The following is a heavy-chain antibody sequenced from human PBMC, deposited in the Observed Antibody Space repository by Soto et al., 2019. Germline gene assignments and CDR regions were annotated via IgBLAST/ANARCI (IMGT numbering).Heavy chain of an antibody. V-gene: IGHV3-33*08. CDR1: GFIFSTYA. D-gene: IGHD6-19*01. CDR3: ARGPLSGMAVAGTDY. J-gene: IGHJ4*02. Sequence: PGGSLRLSCAASGFIFSTYAMNWVRQAPGKGLEWVAVIWYDGSNKYYADSVRGRFTISRDNSKNTLFLQMNSLRAEDTALYYCARGPLSGMAVAGTDYWGQGTLVTVSS. CDR2: IWYDGSNK.